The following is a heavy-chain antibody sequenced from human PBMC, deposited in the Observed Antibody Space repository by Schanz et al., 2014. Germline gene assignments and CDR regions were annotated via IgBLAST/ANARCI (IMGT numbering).Heavy chain of an antibody. Sequence: EVQLLESGGGLVQPGGSLRLSCSASTFTFDHYAMTWVRQAPGKGLEWVAAVSSRSDEIKYADSVRGRFTISRDNSRSTMYLQMNILRAEDTAVYFCAKDAENTAMITDYFDYWGQGTLVTVSS. CDR1: TFTFDHYA. J-gene: IGHJ4*02. D-gene: IGHD5-18*01. CDR2: VSSRSDEI. CDR3: AKDAENTAMITDYFDY. V-gene: IGHV3-23*01.